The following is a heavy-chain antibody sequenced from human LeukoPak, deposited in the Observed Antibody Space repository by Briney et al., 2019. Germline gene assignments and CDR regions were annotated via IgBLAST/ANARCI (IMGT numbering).Heavy chain of an antibody. Sequence: PGGSLRLSCAASGFTFSTYWMHWVRQAPGKGLVWVSRVNGDGSSTNYADSVKGRFTIFRDNAKNTLYLQMNSLRAEDTAVYYCARDGIAAVDFDYWGQGILVTVSS. J-gene: IGHJ4*02. CDR1: GFTFSTYW. CDR3: ARDGIAAVDFDY. CDR2: VNGDGSST. D-gene: IGHD6-13*01. V-gene: IGHV3-74*01.